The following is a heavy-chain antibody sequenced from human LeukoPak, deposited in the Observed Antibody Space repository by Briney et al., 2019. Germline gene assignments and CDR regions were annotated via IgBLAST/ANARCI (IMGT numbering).Heavy chain of an antibody. D-gene: IGHD5-18*01. CDR2: ISYDGSNK. Sequence: GGSLRLSCAASGFTFSSYGMHWVRQAPGKGLEWVALISYDGSNKYYADSVKGRFTISRDNSKNTLYLQMNSLRAEDTAVYYCAREIDSYGYHYFDYWGQGTLVTVSS. J-gene: IGHJ4*02. CDR1: GFTFSSYG. CDR3: AREIDSYGYHYFDY. V-gene: IGHV3-30*03.